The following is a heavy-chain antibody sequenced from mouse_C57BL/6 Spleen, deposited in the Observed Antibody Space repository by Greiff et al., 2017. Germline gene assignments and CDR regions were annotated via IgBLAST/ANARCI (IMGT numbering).Heavy chain of an antibody. Sequence: DVKLQESGPGLVKPSQSLSLTCSVTGYSITSGYYWNWIRQFPGNKLEWMGYISYDGSNKYNPSLNNRISIPRDTSKNQFFLKLNSVTTEDTATYYCARASMVTTRAWFAYWGQGTLVTVSA. V-gene: IGHV3-6*01. CDR1: GYSITSGYY. J-gene: IGHJ3*01. CDR3: ARASMVTTRAWFAY. CDR2: ISYDGSN. D-gene: IGHD2-2*01.